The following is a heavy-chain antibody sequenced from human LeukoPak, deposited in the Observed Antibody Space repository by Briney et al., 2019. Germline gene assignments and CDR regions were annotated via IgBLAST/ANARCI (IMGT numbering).Heavy chain of an antibody. CDR2: IIPIFGTA. V-gene: IGHV1-69*13. D-gene: IGHD2-2*01. CDR1: GGTFSSYA. J-gene: IGHJ6*02. CDR3: ARDGSVVPAAISYYYGMDV. Sequence: SVKVSCKASGGTFSSYAISWVRQAPGQGLEWMGGIIPIFGTANYAQKFQGRVTITADESTSTAYMELSSLRSEDTAVYYCARDGSVVPAAISYYYGMDVWAKGPRSPSP.